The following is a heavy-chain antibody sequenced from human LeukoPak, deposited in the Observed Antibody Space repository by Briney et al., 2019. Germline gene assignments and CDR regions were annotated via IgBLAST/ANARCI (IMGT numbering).Heavy chain of an antibody. J-gene: IGHJ3*02. CDR3: ARGGRSTIFGVVILYAFDI. D-gene: IGHD3-3*01. V-gene: IGHV4-59*12. Sequence: SETLSLTCTVSGGSISSYYWSWLRQPPGKGLEWLGHIYYSGSTNYNPSLKSRVIISVDPSKNQFSLKVSSVTDADTAVCYCARGGRSTIFGVVILYAFDIWGQGTMVTV. CDR2: IYYSGST. CDR1: GGSISSYY.